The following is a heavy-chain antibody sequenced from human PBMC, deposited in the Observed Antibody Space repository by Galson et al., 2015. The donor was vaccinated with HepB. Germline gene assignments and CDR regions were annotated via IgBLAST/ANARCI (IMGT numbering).Heavy chain of an antibody. CDR3: ARHEMGPNTPFSF. D-gene: IGHD5-24*01. V-gene: IGHV4-39*01. Sequence: ETLSLTCTVSGGSISSSTYYWGWIRQPPGKELEWIGTIYYNGNTYYNPSLKSRVTISVDTSKNQFSLKLSSVTAADTAVYYCARHEMGPNTPFSFWGQGTLVTVSS. CDR2: IYYNGNT. J-gene: IGHJ4*02. CDR1: GGSISSSTYY.